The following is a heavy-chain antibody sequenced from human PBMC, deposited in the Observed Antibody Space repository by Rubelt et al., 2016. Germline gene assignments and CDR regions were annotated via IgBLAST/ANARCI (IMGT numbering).Heavy chain of an antibody. CDR1: GYTLTTLA. V-gene: IGHV7-4-1*02. CDR3: ARGHYGA. J-gene: IGHJ5*02. CDR2: INAKTGAQ. Sequence: QVQLVQSGSELKKPGASVKISCKASGYTLTTLAMNWVRTAPGQGLEWMGWINAKTGAQTYAKGATGRFVFSLDTSVNTAYLQISSLQPDDTAVYFCARGHYGAWGQGTLVTVSS. D-gene: IGHD4/OR15-4a*01.